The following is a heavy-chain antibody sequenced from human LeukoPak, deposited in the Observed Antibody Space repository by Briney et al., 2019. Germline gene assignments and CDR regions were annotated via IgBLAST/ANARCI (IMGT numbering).Heavy chain of an antibody. Sequence: GGSLRLSCAASGFTFSSYAMHWVRQAPGKGLEWVAVISYDGSNKYYADSVKGRFTISRDNSKNTLYLQMNSLRAEDTAVYYCARTRQSRGFDYWGQGTLVTVSS. CDR1: GFTFSSYA. J-gene: IGHJ4*02. V-gene: IGHV3-30-3*01. CDR3: ARTRQSRGFDY. D-gene: IGHD3-10*01. CDR2: ISYDGSNK.